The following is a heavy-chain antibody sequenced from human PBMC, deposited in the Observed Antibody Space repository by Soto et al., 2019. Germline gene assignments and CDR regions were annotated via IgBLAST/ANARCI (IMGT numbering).Heavy chain of an antibody. CDR2: ISHDGSDA. D-gene: IGHD3-16*01. V-gene: IGHV3-30*03. Sequence: WVRQAPGKGPEWVSLISHDGSDAYYADSVKGRFTISRDNSKNTLYLQMNNLRAEDTAIYYCSDLGNYGNWGLATLV. CDR3: SDLGNYGN. J-gene: IGHJ4*02.